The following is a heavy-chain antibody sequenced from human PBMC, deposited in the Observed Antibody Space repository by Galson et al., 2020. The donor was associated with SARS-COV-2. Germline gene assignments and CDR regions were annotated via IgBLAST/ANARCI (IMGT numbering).Heavy chain of an antibody. CDR2: ISSSSSYI. CDR1: GFTFSTYN. J-gene: IGHJ5*02. CDR3: AGTLLLVRDCLDP. Sequence: GESLKISCAASGFTFSTYNMNWVRQAPGKGLEWDSSISSSSSYIYYADSLKGRFTISRDNAKNSLYLQMHSLRAEDTAVYYCAGTLLLVRDCLDPGGQGTLFTVSS. V-gene: IGHV3-21*01. D-gene: IGHD2-15*01.